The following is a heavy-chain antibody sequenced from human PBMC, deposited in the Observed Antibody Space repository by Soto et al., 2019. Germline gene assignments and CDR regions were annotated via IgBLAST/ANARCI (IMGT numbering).Heavy chain of an antibody. D-gene: IGHD3-10*01. CDR1: GFTFDDYA. Sequence: GGSLRLSCAASGFTFDDYAMHWVRQAPGKGLEWVSGISWNSGSIGYADSVKGRFTISRDNAKNSLYLQMNSLRAEDTALYYCAKGSMVRGVMRPPVFDPWGQGTLVTVSS. J-gene: IGHJ5*02. CDR2: ISWNSGSI. CDR3: AKGSMVRGVMRPPVFDP. V-gene: IGHV3-9*01.